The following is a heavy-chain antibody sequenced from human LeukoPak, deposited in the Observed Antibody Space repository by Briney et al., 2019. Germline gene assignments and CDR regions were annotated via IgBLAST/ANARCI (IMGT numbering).Heavy chain of an antibody. Sequence: GASVKVSCKASGYTFTSYYMHWVRQAPGQGLEWMGIINPSSGSTSYAQNFQGRVTMTRDTPSSTVNMELSSLRSEDTAVYYCARDGGGDSWGYFDCWGQGTLVTVSS. CDR2: INPSSGST. J-gene: IGHJ4*02. D-gene: IGHD2-21*02. CDR3: ARDGGGDSWGYFDC. CDR1: GYTFTSYY. V-gene: IGHV1-46*01.